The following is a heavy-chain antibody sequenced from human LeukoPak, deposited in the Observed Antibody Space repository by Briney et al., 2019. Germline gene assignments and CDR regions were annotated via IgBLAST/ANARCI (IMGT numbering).Heavy chain of an antibody. CDR1: GDSVSTNSAA. Sequence: SQTLSLTCAISGDSVSTNSAAWVWIRQSPARGLEWLGRTYYRSQWYNDYAVSVKSRITINPDTSKNQFSLQLNSVTPEDTAVYYCARGPSGYHNTGGQGTLVTVSS. V-gene: IGHV6-1*01. CDR3: ARGPSGYHNT. CDR2: TYYRSQWYN. D-gene: IGHD5-12*01. J-gene: IGHJ4*02.